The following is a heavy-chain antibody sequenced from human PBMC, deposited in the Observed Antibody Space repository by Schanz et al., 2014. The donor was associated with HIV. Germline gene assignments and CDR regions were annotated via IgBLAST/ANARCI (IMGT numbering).Heavy chain of an antibody. CDR1: GFTFSNDG. Sequence: VHLVESGGGVVQPGTSLRLSCVASGFTFSNDGMHWVRQAPGKGLEWVANIKQDGRDKHYEDSVKGRFTISRDNAKNSLYLQMNGLRAEDTAVYYCARDRDTYYDFWSGYQNWFDPWGQGTLVTVSS. D-gene: IGHD3-3*01. CDR3: ARDRDTYYDFWSGYQNWFDP. CDR2: IKQDGRDK. V-gene: IGHV3-7*01. J-gene: IGHJ5*02.